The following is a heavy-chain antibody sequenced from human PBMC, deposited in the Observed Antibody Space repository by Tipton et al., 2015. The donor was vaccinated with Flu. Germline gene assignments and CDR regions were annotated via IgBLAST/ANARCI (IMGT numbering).Heavy chain of an antibody. J-gene: IGHJ4*02. CDR2: ISAYNGNT. CDR3: ATSTIFAVVTPFDY. D-gene: IGHD3-3*01. CDR1: GYTFTSYG. V-gene: IGHV1-18*01. Sequence: QLVQSGAEVKKPGASVKVSCKASGYTFTSYGISWVRQAPGQGLEWMGWISAYNGNTNYAQKLQGRVTMTTDTSTSTVYMELRSLRSDDTAVYSCATSTIFAVVTPFDYWGQGTLVTVSS.